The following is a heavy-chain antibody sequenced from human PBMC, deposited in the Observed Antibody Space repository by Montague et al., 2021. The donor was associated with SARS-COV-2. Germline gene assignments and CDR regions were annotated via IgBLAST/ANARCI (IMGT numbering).Heavy chain of an antibody. D-gene: IGHD6-13*01. V-gene: IGHV3-30-3*01. CDR1: GFTFSSYA. J-gene: IGHJ3*02. Sequence: SLRLSCAASGFTFSSYAMHWVRQAPGKGLEWVAVISYDGSNKYYADSVKGRFTISRDNSKNTLYLQMNSLRAEGTAVYYCASSYQQLAFDAFDIWGQGTMVTVSS. CDR3: ASSYQQLAFDAFDI. CDR2: ISYDGSNK.